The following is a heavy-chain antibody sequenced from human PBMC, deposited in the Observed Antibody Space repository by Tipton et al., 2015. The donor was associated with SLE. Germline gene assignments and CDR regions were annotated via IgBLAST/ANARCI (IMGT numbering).Heavy chain of an antibody. D-gene: IGHD4-11*01. CDR2: IYYSGST. V-gene: IGHV4-61*01. CDR1: GGSVSSGSYY. J-gene: IGHJ3*02. Sequence: TLSLTCTVSGGSVSSGSYYWNWIRQPPGKGLEWIGYIYYSGSTNYNPSLKSRVTISVDTSKNQFSLKLSSVTAADTAVYYCARDDLTVGAFDIWGQGTMVTVSS. CDR3: ARDDLTVGAFDI.